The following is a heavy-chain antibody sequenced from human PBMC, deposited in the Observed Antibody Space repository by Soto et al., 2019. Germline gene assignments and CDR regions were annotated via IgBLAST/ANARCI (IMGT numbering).Heavy chain of an antibody. J-gene: IGHJ4*01. CDR1: GFTFSNYA. D-gene: IGHD5-12*01. V-gene: IGHV3-23*01. CDR3: ARPDRDGYNYDY. Sequence: EVQLLESGGGLVQPGGSLRVSCAASGFTFSNYAMNWVRQAPGTGLKWISSISDSGGTTYYADSVKGRFTISRDNSKNTLFPQMNSLRAEDTAVYYCARPDRDGYNYDYWGQGTLVTVSS. CDR2: ISDSGGTT.